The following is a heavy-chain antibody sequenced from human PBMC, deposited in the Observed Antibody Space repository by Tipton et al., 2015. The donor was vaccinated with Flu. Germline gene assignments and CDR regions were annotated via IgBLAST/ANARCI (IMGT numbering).Heavy chain of an antibody. Sequence: TLSLTCSVSGDSIGSDYYWGWIRQPPGKGLEWLGNIHRSGNTYYYSSLKSRVTILVDTSKNQFSLKLTSMTAADTAVYYCARSWGTSYSTGWFDYWGQGALVTVSS. V-gene: IGHV4-38-2*01. CDR3: ARSWGTSYSTGWFDY. CDR2: IHRSGNT. D-gene: IGHD6-19*01. CDR1: GDSIGSDYY. J-gene: IGHJ4*02.